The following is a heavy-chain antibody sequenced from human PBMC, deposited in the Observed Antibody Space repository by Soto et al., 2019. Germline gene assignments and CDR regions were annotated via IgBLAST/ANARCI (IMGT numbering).Heavy chain of an antibody. CDR1: GGSISGYY. J-gene: IGHJ4*02. D-gene: IGHD2-15*01. V-gene: IGHV4-4*07. CDR3: ERDPYCSGGSCRGEEDFDY. CDR2: IYTSGST. Sequence: QVQLQESGPGLVKPSETLSLTCTVSGGSISGYYWSWIRQPAGKGLEWIGRIYTSGSTNYNPSLKSRVTMSLDTSKNHFSLKLSSVTAADTAVYYCERDPYCSGGSCRGEEDFDYWGQGTLVTVSS.